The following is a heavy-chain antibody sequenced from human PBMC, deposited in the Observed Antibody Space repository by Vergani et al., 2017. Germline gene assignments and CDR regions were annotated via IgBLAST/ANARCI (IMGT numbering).Heavy chain of an antibody. CDR2: FDPEDGET. CDR3: ATLGLGYCSSTSCYRDYYYYMDV. D-gene: IGHD2-2*01. V-gene: IGHV1-24*01. CDR1: GYTLTELS. Sequence: QVQLVQSGAEVKKPGASVKVSCKVSGYTLTELSMHWVRQAPGKGLEWMVGFDPEDGETIYAQKFQGRVTMTEDTSTDTAYMELSSLRSEDTAVYYCATLGLGYCSSTSCYRDYYYYMDVWGKGTTVTVSS. J-gene: IGHJ6*03.